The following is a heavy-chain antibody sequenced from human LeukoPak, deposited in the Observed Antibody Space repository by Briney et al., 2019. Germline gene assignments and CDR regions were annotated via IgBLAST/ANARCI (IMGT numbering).Heavy chain of an antibody. CDR3: ARNQAVAGNHGAMDI. CDR1: GGSMSNVY. CDR2: IYYSGSA. D-gene: IGHD6-19*01. V-gene: IGHV4-59*04. Sequence: KASETLSLTCTVSGGSMSNVYWSWIRQPPGKGLEWIGYIYYSGSAYYNTSLNSRVTMSVDTSKNQFSLKLSSVTAVDTAVYYCARNQAVAGNHGAMDIWGQGTMVTVSS. J-gene: IGHJ3*02.